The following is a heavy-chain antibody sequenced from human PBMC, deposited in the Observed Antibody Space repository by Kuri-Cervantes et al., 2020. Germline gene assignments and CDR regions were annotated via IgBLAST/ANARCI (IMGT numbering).Heavy chain of an antibody. CDR2: INHSGST. J-gene: IGHJ6*02. V-gene: IGHV4-34*01. Sequence: ESLKISCAVYGGSFSGYYWSWIRQPPGTGLEWIGEINHSGSTNYNPSLKSRVTISVDTSKNQFSLKLSSVTAADTAVYYCARASHYYYGMDVWGQGTTVTVSS. CDR3: ARASHYYYGMDV. CDR1: GGSFSGYY.